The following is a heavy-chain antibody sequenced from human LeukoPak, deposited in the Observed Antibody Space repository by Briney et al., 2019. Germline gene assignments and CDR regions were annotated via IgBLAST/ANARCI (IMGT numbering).Heavy chain of an antibody. Sequence: SETLSLTCAVFGYSISSGYYWGWIRQPPGKGLEWIGSIYHSGSTYYNPSLKSRVTISVDTSKNQFSLKLSSVTAADTAVYYCARDLGPAATAIDYWGQGTLVTVSS. D-gene: IGHD2-2*01. CDR3: ARDLGPAATAIDY. CDR2: IYHSGST. CDR1: GYSISSGYY. V-gene: IGHV4-38-2*02. J-gene: IGHJ4*02.